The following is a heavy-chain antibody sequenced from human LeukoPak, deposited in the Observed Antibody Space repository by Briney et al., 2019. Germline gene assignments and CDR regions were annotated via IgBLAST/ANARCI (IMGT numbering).Heavy chain of an antibody. D-gene: IGHD3-3*02. Sequence: GGSLRLSCVVSGFTFSSYWMYWVRQAPGKGLVWVSRINTDGSGTRYADSVKGRFTISRDNAKNTLYLQMNGLRVEDTAVYYCARSALDYWGQGTLVTVSS. J-gene: IGHJ4*02. CDR2: INTDGSGT. V-gene: IGHV3-74*01. CDR1: GFTFSSYW. CDR3: ARSALDY.